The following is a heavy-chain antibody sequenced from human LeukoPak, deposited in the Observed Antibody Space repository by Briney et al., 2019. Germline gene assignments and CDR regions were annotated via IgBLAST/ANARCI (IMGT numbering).Heavy chain of an antibody. D-gene: IGHD3-9*01. CDR1: GGSFSGYY. V-gene: IGHV4-34*01. J-gene: IGHJ4*02. Sequence: SEILSLTCAVYGGSFSGYYWSWIRQPPGKGLEWIGEINHSRSTNYNPSLKSRVTISGDTSKNQFSLKLSSVTAADTAVYYCAKGREKYFDWLLTYWGQGTLVTVSS. CDR3: AKGREKYFDWLLTY. CDR2: INHSRST.